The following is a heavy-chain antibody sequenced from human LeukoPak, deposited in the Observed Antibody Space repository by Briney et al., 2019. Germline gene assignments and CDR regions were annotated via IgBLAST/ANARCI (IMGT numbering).Heavy chain of an antibody. V-gene: IGHV1-18*01. J-gene: IGHJ5*02. CDR2: ISPYNADT. CDR3: ARVTTVTRSPWSWGPKKIGQEVNWFDP. CDR1: GYTFSDYS. D-gene: IGHD4-17*01. Sequence: ASLRVSCKASGYTFSDYSITWVRQAPGQGLKWMGWISPYNADTNYAQNFQGRVTMTTDRSTRTAYMELRNLRSDDTAVYYCARVTTVTRSPWSWGPKKIGQEVNWFDPWGQGTLITVS.